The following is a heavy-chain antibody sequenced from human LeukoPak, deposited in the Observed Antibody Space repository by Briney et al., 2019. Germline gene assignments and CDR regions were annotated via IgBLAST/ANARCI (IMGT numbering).Heavy chain of an antibody. CDR2: TSWNSGSI. D-gene: IGHD3-22*01. V-gene: IGHV3-9*01. J-gene: IGHJ4*02. Sequence: GGSLRLSCAASGFTFDDYAMHWVRQAPGKGLEWVSGTSWNSGSIGYADSVKGRFTISRDNAKNSLYLQMNSLRAEDTALYYCAKGLYYDSSGYLETFDYWGQGTLVTVSS. CDR3: AKGLYYDSSGYLETFDY. CDR1: GFTFDDYA.